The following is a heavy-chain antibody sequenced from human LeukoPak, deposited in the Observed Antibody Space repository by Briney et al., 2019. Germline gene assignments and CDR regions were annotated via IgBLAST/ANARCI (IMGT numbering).Heavy chain of an antibody. V-gene: IGHV3-74*01. CDR1: GFTFGSYW. Sequence: GGSLRLSCAASGFTFGSYWMRWVRQAPGKGPVWVSRINSDGSSTSYADSVKGRFTISRDNAKNTLYLQMNSLRVEDTAVYYCASTNRLDYWGQGTLVTVSS. D-gene: IGHD2/OR15-2a*01. CDR2: INSDGSST. J-gene: IGHJ4*02. CDR3: ASTNRLDY.